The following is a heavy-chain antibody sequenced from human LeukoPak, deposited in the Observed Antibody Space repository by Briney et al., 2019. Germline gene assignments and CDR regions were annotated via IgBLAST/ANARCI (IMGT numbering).Heavy chain of an antibody. CDR3: ARDYQGVTVGFDP. V-gene: IGHV1-69*06. CDR1: GGTFSSYA. D-gene: IGHD3-10*01. CDR2: IIPIFGTA. Sequence: SVKVSCKASGGTFSSYAISWVRQAPGQGLEWMGGIIPIFGTANYAQKFQGRVTITADKSTSTAYMELSSLRSEDTAVYYCARDYQGVTVGFDPWGQGPLVTVSS. J-gene: IGHJ5*02.